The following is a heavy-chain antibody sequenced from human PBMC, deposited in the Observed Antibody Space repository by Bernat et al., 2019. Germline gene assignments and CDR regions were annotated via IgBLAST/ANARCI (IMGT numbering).Heavy chain of an antibody. V-gene: IGHV4-34*01. D-gene: IGHD6-19*01. Sequence: QVQLQQWGAGLLKPSETLSLTCAVYGGSFIGYYWSWIRQPPGKGLEWIGEINHSGSTNYNPSLKSRVTISVDTSKNQFFLKLSSVTAADTAVYYCARGSLAVAGVNWFDPWGQGTLVTVSS. CDR3: ARGSLAVAGVNWFDP. CDR2: INHSGST. J-gene: IGHJ5*02. CDR1: GGSFIGYY.